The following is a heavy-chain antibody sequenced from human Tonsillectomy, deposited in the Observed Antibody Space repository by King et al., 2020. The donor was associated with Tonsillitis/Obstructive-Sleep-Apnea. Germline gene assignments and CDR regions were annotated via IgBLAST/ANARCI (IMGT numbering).Heavy chain of an antibody. D-gene: IGHD3-16*01. J-gene: IGHJ4*02. Sequence: QLQESGPGLVKPSETLSLTCTVSGGSISSSRYYWGWFRQPPGKGLGWMGGIYVSGGTHNNPSLKRRVTISVDTSKNQFSLKLSSVTAADTAVYYCARRGGHFDYWGQGTLVTVSS. V-gene: IGHV4-39*01. CDR1: GGSISSSRYY. CDR2: IYVSGGT. CDR3: ARRGGHFDY.